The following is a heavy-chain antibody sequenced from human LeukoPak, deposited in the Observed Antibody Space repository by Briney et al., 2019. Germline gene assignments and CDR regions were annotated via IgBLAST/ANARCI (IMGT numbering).Heavy chain of an antibody. CDR1: GGTFSSYA. CDR2: IIPSFGTA. J-gene: IGHJ6*03. Sequence: VASVKVSCKASGGTFSSYAISWVRQAPGQGLEWMGGIIPSFGTANYAQKFQGRVTITTDESTSTAYMELSSLRSEDTAVYYCARGVPYSNYAHDDYYYYMDVWGKGTTVTVSS. D-gene: IGHD4-11*01. CDR3: ARGVPYSNYAHDDYYYYMDV. V-gene: IGHV1-69*05.